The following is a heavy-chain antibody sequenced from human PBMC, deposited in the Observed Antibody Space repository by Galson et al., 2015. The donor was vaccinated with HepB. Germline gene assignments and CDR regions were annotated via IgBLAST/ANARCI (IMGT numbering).Heavy chain of an antibody. Sequence: SLRLSCAASGFTFSSYAMSWVRQAPGKGLEWVSAISGSVGSTYYADSVKGRFTISRDNSKNTLYLQMNSLRAEDTAVYYCAKDCRNTAKVYYFDYWGQGTLVTVSS. D-gene: IGHD5-18*01. V-gene: IGHV3-23*01. CDR1: GFTFSSYA. J-gene: IGHJ4*02. CDR2: ISGSVGST. CDR3: AKDCRNTAKVYYFDY.